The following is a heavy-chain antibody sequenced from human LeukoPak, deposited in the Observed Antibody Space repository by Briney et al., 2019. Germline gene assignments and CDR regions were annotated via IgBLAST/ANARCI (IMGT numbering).Heavy chain of an antibody. D-gene: IGHD6-19*01. CDR2: ISLNGETT. V-gene: IGHV3-23*01. J-gene: IGHJ4*02. CDR3: AQGFSSGWYPY. CDR1: GFSVSSFG. Sequence: GGSLRLSCAVSGFSVSSFGMSWVRQAPGKGLEWISAISLNGETTWYADSVKGRFIISRDNSKNTLYLQLTSLRAEDTAVYYFAQGFSSGWYPYWGQGSLVSVSS.